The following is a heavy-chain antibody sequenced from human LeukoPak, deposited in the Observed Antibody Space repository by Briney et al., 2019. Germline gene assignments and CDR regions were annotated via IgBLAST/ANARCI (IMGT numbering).Heavy chain of an antibody. D-gene: IGHD5-24*01. J-gene: IGHJ4*02. Sequence: GGSLRLSCAASGFTFSSYEMNWVRQAPGKGLEWVGRIIPKVRGGTADYAAPVKGRFTISRDDSRNTLYLQMNGLKTEDTAVYYCSTDGGWQQFDMWGQGTLVTVSS. CDR2: IIPKVRGGTA. CDR1: GFTFSSYE. V-gene: IGHV3-15*01. CDR3: STDGGWQQFDM.